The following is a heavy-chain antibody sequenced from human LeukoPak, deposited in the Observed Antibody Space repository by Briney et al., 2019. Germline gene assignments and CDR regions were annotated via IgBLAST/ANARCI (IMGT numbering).Heavy chain of an antibody. CDR3: VRDFSTVTTAYLHH. V-gene: IGHV3-21*04. Sequence: PGGSLRLSCAASGFTFSSYSMNWVRQAPGKGLAWVSSISISSRHIYYADSVKGRFTIFRDDAKNSLFLQMDSLRVEDTAMYYCVRDFSTVTTAYLHHWGQGTLLTVSS. J-gene: IGHJ1*01. CDR2: ISISSRHI. CDR1: GFTFSSYS. D-gene: IGHD4-17*01.